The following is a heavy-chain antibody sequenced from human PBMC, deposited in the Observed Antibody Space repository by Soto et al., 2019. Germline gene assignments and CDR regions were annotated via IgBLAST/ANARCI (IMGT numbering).Heavy chain of an antibody. CDR3: AKSWNLDFSATWYAPDY. CDR1: GFIFPNFG. D-gene: IGHD6-13*01. V-gene: IGHV3-30*18. CDR2: VSSDGSRK. J-gene: IGHJ4*02. Sequence: QVRLVESGGGVVQPGRSLRLSCEASGFIFPNFGLHWVRQAPGKGLQWLGVVSSDGSRKYYADSVRGRLNSSRDNPKNTLYLQLDRLSADDTAVYYCAKSWNLDFSATWYAPDYWGQGTLVTVSS.